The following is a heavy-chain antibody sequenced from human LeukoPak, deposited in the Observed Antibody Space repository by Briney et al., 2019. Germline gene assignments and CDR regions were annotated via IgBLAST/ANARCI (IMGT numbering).Heavy chain of an antibody. J-gene: IGHJ6*02. CDR1: GFTFSNYA. Sequence: GGSLRLSCAASGFTFSNYAMSWVRQAPGKGLEWVSYISGSGSTTFYADSVKGRFTISRDHSQNTLYLQMNSLRDEDTAVYYCAREGSMGVWGQGTTVTVSS. V-gene: IGHV3-23*01. CDR2: ISGSGSTT. CDR3: AREGSMGV.